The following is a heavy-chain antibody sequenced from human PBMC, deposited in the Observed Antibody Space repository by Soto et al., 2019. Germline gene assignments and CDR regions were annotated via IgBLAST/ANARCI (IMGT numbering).Heavy chain of an antibody. CDR1: GFTVSRNY. V-gene: IGHV3-53*01. J-gene: IGHJ4*02. CDR3: ARGADYHDSSGYWGYFDY. CDR2: IFSSGTT. D-gene: IGHD3-22*01. Sequence: LRLSCAASGFTVSRNYMSWVRQAPGTGLEWVSVIFSSGTTYYADSVKGRFTISRDNSKNTLYLQMNSLRAEDTAVYYCARGADYHDSSGYWGYFDYWGQGTLVTVSS.